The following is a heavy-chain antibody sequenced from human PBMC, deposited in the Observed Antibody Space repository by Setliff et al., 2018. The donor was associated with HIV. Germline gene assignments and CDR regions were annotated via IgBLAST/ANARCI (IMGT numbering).Heavy chain of an antibody. J-gene: IGHJ4*02. D-gene: IGHD3-22*01. V-gene: IGHV1-69*13. CDR3: GRSETRDSRGLYY. CDR2: IIPIFGTA. Sequence: SVKVSCKASGGTFSSYAISWVRQAPGQGLEWMGGIIPIFGTANYAQKFQGRVTITADESTSTAYMELRSLRSDDTAVCYCGRSETRDSRGLYYWGQGTLVTVSS. CDR1: GGTFSSYA.